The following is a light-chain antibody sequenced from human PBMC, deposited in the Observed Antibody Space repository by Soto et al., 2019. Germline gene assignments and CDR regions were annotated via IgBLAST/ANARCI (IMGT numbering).Light chain of an antibody. CDR3: LQDYNYPYT. V-gene: IGKV1-6*01. J-gene: IGKJ2*01. Sequence: AIQMTQSPSSLSASVGDRVAITCRASQGIRNNLGWYQQKPGKAPKLLIYAASSLQSGVPSRFIGSGSGTDFTLTISSLQPEDFATYFCLQDYNYPYTFGQGTKLEIK. CDR2: AAS. CDR1: QGIRNN.